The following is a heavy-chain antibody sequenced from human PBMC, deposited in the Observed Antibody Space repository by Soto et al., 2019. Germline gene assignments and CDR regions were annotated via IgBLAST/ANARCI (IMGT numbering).Heavy chain of an antibody. CDR2: INRSGST. CDR3: ARAKGYSSSRWFDP. CDR1: GGSFSGYY. D-gene: IGHD6-6*01. Sequence: PSETLSLTCAVYGGSFSGYYWSWIRQPPGKGLEWIGEINRSGSTNYNPSLKSRVTISVDTSKNQFSLKLSSVTAADTAVYYCARAKGYSSSRWFDPCGQGTLVTASS. J-gene: IGHJ5*02. V-gene: IGHV4-34*01.